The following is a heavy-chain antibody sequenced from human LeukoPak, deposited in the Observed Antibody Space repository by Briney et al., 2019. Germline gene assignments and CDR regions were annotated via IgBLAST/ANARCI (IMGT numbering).Heavy chain of an antibody. CDR3: ARDSVSSRYYDGMDV. V-gene: IGHV1-18*01. CDR1: GYTFTSYG. J-gene: IGHJ6*02. Sequence: ASVTVSCKASGYTFTSYGIRWEGQAPGQGREWMGWISVYNGNTNYAQKLQGRVTMTTDTSTSTAYMELRSLRSDDTAVYYCARDSVSSRYYDGMDVWGQGTTVTVSS. D-gene: IGHD6-13*01. CDR2: ISVYNGNT.